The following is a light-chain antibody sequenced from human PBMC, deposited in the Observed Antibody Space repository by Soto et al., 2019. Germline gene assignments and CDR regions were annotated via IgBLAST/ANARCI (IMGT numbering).Light chain of an antibody. CDR3: QQYGSYKT. CDR1: QSVSSSY. Sequence: EIVLTQSPGTLSLSPGERATLSCRASQSVSSSYLAWYQQKPGQAPRLLIYGASSRATGIPDRFSGSGSGADCTLTISRLEPEDLAVYYCQQYGSYKTFGQGTKVDIK. V-gene: IGKV3-20*01. J-gene: IGKJ1*01. CDR2: GAS.